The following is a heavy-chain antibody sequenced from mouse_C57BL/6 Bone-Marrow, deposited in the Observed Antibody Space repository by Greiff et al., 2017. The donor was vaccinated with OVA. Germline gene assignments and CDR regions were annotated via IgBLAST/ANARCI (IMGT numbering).Heavy chain of an antibody. Sequence: EVQRVESGPGLVKPSQSLSLTCSVTGYSITSGYYWNWIRQFPGNKLEWMGYISYDGSNNYNPSLKNRISITRDTSKNQFFLKLNSVTTEDTATYYCARWLPYYYAMDYWGQGTSVTVSS. D-gene: IGHD2-2*01. CDR1: GYSITSGYY. CDR2: ISYDGSN. V-gene: IGHV3-6*01. CDR3: ARWLPYYYAMDY. J-gene: IGHJ4*01.